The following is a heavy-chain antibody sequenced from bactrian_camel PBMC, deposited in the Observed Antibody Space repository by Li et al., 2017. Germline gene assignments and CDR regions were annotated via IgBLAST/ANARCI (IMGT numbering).Heavy chain of an antibody. CDR3: VAKLSGDCYTRSPAELRTNMVRY. Sequence: HVQLVESGGGSVQAGGALRLSRAASAHVVEHWYMGWFRQAPGKEREGVAAIDSDGTATYAESVKGRFTTAKDNIKNTLYLQMNSLKPEDTAMYYCVAKLSGDCYTRSPAELRTNMVRYWGQGTQVTVS. CDR1: AHVVEHWY. CDR2: IDSDGTA. J-gene: IGHJ4*01. D-gene: IGHD2*01. V-gene: IGHV3S53*01.